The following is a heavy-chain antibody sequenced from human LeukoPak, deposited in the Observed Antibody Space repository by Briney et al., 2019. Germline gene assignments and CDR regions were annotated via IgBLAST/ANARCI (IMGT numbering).Heavy chain of an antibody. V-gene: IGHV3-74*01. D-gene: IGHD2-8*01. J-gene: IGHJ3*02. CDR3: GRGGNGIDI. CDR1: GFTFSHYL. CDR2: INSDESNA. Sequence: GGSLRLSCAASGFTFSHYLMHWVRQAPGKGLVWVSRINSDESNANSYADSVKGRFIISRDNAKNTLYLQMNSLRAEDTAVYFCGRGGNGIDIWGQGTTVIVSS.